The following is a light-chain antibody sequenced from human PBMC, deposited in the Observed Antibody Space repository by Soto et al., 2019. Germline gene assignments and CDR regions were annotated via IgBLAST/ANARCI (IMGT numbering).Light chain of an antibody. CDR2: HAS. CDR1: QSVGSN. CDR3: QQYGNWPPYTNWPPYT. Sequence: ELVMTQSPATLSVSPGERVTLSCRASQSVGSNLAWYQQRRGQTPRLLIYHASTRATGIPARFTGSGSGTEFTLTITSLQSEDFAMYYCQQYGNWPPYTNWPPYTFGQGTNLEIK. J-gene: IGKJ2*01. V-gene: IGKV3-15*01.